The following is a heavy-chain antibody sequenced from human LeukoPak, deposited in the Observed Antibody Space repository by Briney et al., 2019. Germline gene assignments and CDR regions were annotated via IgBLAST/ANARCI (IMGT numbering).Heavy chain of an antibody. CDR1: GYTFTGYY. CDR2: INPNSGGT. Sequence: ASVKVSCKASGYTFTGYYMHWVRQAPGQGLEWMGWINPNSGGTNYAQKFQCRVTMIRDTSISTAYMELSRLRSDDTAVYYCAREYYDFWSGSPWGQGTLVTVSS. J-gene: IGHJ5*02. V-gene: IGHV1-2*02. CDR3: AREYYDFWSGSP. D-gene: IGHD3-3*01.